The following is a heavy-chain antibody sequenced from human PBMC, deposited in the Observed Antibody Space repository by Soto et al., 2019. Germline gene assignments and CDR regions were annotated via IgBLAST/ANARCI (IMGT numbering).Heavy chain of an antibody. CDR3: VRDLDGSGSYYTDY. J-gene: IGHJ4*02. Sequence: ASVKVSCKASGYMFTSYGINWVRQAPGQGLEWMGWISAYNGNIKYAQNFQGRVTMTTDTSTSTAYMEMRSLNSDDTAVYYCVRDLDGSGSYYTDYWGPGTLVTVSS. CDR1: GYMFTSYG. D-gene: IGHD3-10*01. CDR2: ISAYNGNI. V-gene: IGHV1-18*01.